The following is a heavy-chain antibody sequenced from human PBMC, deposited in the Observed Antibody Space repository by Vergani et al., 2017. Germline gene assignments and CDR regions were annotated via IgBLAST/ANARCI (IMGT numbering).Heavy chain of an antibody. V-gene: IGHV3-48*03. CDR3: ARVARDTLWFGEPLGRFDP. Sequence: EVQMVESGGGLVQPGGSLRLSCAASGFTFSSYEMNWVRQAPGKGLEWVSYISSSGSTIYYADSVKGRFTISRDNAKNSLYLQMNSLRAEDTAVYYCARVARDTLWFGEPLGRFDPWGQGALVTVSS. CDR2: ISSSGSTI. J-gene: IGHJ5*02. CDR1: GFTFSSYE. D-gene: IGHD3-10*01.